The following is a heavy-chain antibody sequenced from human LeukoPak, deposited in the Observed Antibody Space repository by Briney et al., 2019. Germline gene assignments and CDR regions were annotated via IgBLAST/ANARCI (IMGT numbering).Heavy chain of an antibody. D-gene: IGHD6-13*01. CDR3: ARLYSSSWYFDY. V-gene: IGHV4-30-4*01. J-gene: IGHJ4*02. CDR2: VYYSRTT. Sequence: PSQTLSLTCTVSGGSISSGDYYWSWIRQPPGKGLEWVGNVYYSRTTYYNPSLKSRLTISVDTSKNQFSLKVTSVTAADTAVYYCARLYSSSWYFDYWGQGGLVTVSS. CDR1: GGSISSGDYY.